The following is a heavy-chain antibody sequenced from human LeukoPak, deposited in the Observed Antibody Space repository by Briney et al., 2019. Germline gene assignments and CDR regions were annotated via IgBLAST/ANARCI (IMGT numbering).Heavy chain of an antibody. D-gene: IGHD6-13*01. V-gene: IGHV3-74*01. CDR1: GFTFSSHW. Sequence: GGFLRLSCAASGFTFSSHWVHWVRQAPGMGLAWVSRINIDGSGTTYADSVKGRFTISRDNAKNTLYLQMNSLRVEDTAVYYCARRSAAAANGGFDYWGQGTLVTVSS. CDR3: ARRSAAAANGGFDY. CDR2: INIDGSGT. J-gene: IGHJ4*02.